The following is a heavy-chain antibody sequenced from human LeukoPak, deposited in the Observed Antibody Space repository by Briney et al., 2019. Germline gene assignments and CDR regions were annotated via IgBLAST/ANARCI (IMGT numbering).Heavy chain of an antibody. CDR2: IYTSGST. D-gene: IGHD3-10*01. V-gene: IGHV4-4*07. J-gene: IGHJ4*02. Sequence: SETLSLTCTVSGGSISNYYWSWIRQPAGKGLEWIGRIYTSGSTNYNPSLKSRVTMPVDTSKNQFSLKLSSVTAADTAVYYCARGTRSGMYLYWGQGTLVTVSS. CDR1: GGSISNYY. CDR3: ARGTRSGMYLY.